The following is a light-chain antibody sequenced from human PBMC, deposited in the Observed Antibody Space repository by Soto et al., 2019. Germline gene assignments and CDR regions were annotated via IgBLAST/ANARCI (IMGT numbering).Light chain of an antibody. V-gene: IGKV1-5*01. CDR1: QSISSW. CDR3: QQYGSSST. CDR2: DAS. Sequence: DIQMTQSPSTLSASVGDRVTITCRASQSISSWLAWYQQKPGKSPKLLIYDASGRPTSIPDRFSGSGSGTDFTLTISRLEPEDFAVYYCQQYGSSSTFGQGTRLENK. J-gene: IGKJ5*01.